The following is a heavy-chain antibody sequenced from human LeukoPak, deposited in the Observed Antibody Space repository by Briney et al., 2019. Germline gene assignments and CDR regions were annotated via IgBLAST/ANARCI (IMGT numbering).Heavy chain of an antibody. D-gene: IGHD2-21*01. CDR3: VRDRAYSAGIDFDY. CDR1: GFTLSNSW. V-gene: IGHV3-74*01. Sequence: PGGSLRLSCAVSGFTLSNSWMHWVRQAPGKGLVWVARTNGDGNDISYADSVKGRFTISRDSAENTLYLQMNSLRVEDTALCYCVRDRAYSAGIDFDYWGQGTLVTVSP. CDR2: TNGDGNDI. J-gene: IGHJ4*02.